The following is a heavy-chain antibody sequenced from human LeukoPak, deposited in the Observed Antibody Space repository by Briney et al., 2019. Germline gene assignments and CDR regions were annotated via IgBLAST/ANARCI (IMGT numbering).Heavy chain of an antibody. CDR2: ISSGSGYI. V-gene: IGHV3-21*01. J-gene: IGHJ4*02. CDR1: GFTLRNYW. CDR3: AIEDSGYDIGYFDY. D-gene: IGHD5-12*01. Sequence: GGSLRLSCAASGFTLRNYWMAWVRRAPGKGLEWVSSISSGSGYIYYADSVKGRFTISRDNAKNSLYLQMNSLRAEDTAVYYCAIEDSGYDIGYFDYWGQGTLVTVSS.